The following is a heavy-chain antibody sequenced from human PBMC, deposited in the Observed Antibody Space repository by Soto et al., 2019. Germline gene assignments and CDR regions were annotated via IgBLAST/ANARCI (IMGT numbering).Heavy chain of an antibody. D-gene: IGHD2-2*01. Sequence: ASVKVSCKASGYTFTSYGISWVRQAPGQGLEWMGWISAYNGNTNYAQKLQGRVTMTTDTSTSTAYMELRSLRSDDTAVYYCARDNLLSTRVGVYYYYYGMDVWGQGTTVTSP. CDR3: ARDNLLSTRVGVYYYYYGMDV. CDR2: ISAYNGNT. CDR1: GYTFTSYG. V-gene: IGHV1-18*01. J-gene: IGHJ6*02.